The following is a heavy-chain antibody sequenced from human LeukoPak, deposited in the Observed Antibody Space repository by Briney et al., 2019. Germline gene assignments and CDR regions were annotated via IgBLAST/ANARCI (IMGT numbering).Heavy chain of an antibody. Sequence: PSETLSLTCTVSGDSISSSDDFWGWIRQPPGKGLEWIGSFYYSGSTYFNPSLRSRVTISVDTSKNQFSLRLNSVTAADTAVYYCASTNDFGDYMGAWGQGILVTVSS. CDR1: GDSISSSDDF. CDR2: FYYSGST. J-gene: IGHJ5*02. V-gene: IGHV4-39*01. CDR3: ASTNDFGDYMGA. D-gene: IGHD4-17*01.